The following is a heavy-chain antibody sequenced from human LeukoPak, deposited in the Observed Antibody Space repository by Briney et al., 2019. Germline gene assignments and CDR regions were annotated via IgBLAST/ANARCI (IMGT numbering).Heavy chain of an antibody. V-gene: IGHV4-34*01. CDR1: GGSFSGYY. D-gene: IGHD6-6*01. J-gene: IGHJ4*02. CDR2: INHSGST. CDR3: ARWAGGAARQTVIVATIRPWMYFDY. Sequence: SETLSLTCAVYGGSFSGYYWSWIRQPPGKGLEWIGEINHSGSTNYNPSLKSRVTISVDTSKNQFSLKLSSVTAADTAVYYCARWAGGAARQTVIVATIRPWMYFDYWGQGTLVTVSS.